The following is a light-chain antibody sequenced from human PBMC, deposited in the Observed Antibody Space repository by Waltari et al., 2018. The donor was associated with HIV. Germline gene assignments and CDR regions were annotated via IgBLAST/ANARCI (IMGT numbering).Light chain of an antibody. CDR1: FSTIGSNT. CDR2: GSS. CDR3: AVWDDSLSEYV. J-gene: IGLJ1*01. V-gene: IGLV1-44*01. Sequence: QSVLTQPPSASGAPGQRVTISCSGSFSTIGSNTVNWYQQLPGTAPSLLIYGSSQRPSGVPDRFSGSRSDTSASLDISGLHSEDEGDYYCAVWDDSLSEYVFATGTKVFVL.